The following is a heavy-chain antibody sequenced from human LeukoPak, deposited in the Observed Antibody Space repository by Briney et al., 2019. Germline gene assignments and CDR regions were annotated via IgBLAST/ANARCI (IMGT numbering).Heavy chain of an antibody. D-gene: IGHD3-10*01. V-gene: IGHV3-30*02. J-gene: IGHJ4*02. CDR2: IRYDGSNK. CDR1: GFTFSSYG. CDR3: ARLTSMVRGIIITFADY. Sequence: GGSLRLSCAASGFTFSSYGMHWVRQAPGKGLEWVAFIRYDGSNKYYADSVKGRFTISRDNAKNSLYLQMNSLRAEDTAVYYCARLTSMVRGIIITFADYWGQGTLVTVSS.